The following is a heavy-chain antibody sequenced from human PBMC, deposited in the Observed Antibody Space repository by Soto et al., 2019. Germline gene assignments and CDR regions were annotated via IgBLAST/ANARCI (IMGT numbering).Heavy chain of an antibody. CDR3: ARTLDYGHMDV. CDR1: GDSVRNQY. Sequence: PSETLSLTCTVSGDSVRNQYWSWIRRPPGRGLEWIGYIYRRGSTKYSPSLKSRLTISVDTSKNQFSLKLSSVTAADTAVYYCARTLDYGHMDVWGKGTTVTVS. V-gene: IGHV4-4*09. D-gene: IGHD3-16*01. J-gene: IGHJ6*03. CDR2: IYRRGST.